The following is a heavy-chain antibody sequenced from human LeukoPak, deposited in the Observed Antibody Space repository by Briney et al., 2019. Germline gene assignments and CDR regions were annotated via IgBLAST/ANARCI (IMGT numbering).Heavy chain of an antibody. CDR3: ASDPVAAVVMYWFDP. V-gene: IGHV1-69*04. D-gene: IGHD3-22*01. CDR1: GGTFSSYA. Sequence: VASVKVSCKASGGTFSSYAISWVRQAPGQGLEWMGRIIPILGIANYAQKFQGRVTITADKSTSTAYMELSSLRSEDTAVYYCASDPVAAVVMYWFDPWGQGTLVTVSS. CDR2: IIPILGIA. J-gene: IGHJ5*02.